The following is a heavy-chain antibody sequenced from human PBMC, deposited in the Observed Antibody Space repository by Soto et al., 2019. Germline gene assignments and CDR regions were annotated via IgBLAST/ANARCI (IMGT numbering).Heavy chain of an antibody. CDR1: GDTSDSFS. CDR3: ASTKHDSSAYYYWYLGL. Sequence: QVQLVQSGAEVKKPGSSVRVSCKASGDTSDSFSISWVRQAPGQGLEWMGGIIPMFGTGNYAQKFQGRLTITADESTGTSYMDLKSLRSEDTAVYYCASTKHDSSAYYYWYLGLWGRGTLVTVSS. D-gene: IGHD3-22*01. CDR2: IIPMFGTG. V-gene: IGHV1-69*01. J-gene: IGHJ2*01.